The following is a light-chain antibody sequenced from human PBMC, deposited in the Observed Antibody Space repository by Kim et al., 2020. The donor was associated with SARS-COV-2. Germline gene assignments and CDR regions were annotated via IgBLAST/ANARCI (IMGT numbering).Light chain of an antibody. V-gene: IGLV2-14*03. CDR1: RSDVGGSNY. CDR2: DVS. CDR3: SSYTSSSTWV. Sequence: GQSITLSCTGTRSDVGGSNYVSWYQQHPGKAPKLMIYDVSNRPSGVSNRFSGSKSGNTAPLTISGLQAEDEADYYCSSYTSSSTWVFGGGTQLTVL. J-gene: IGLJ3*02.